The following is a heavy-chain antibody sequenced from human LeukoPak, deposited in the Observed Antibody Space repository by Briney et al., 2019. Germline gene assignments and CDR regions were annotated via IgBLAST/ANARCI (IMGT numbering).Heavy chain of an antibody. Sequence: GGSLRLSCAASGFTFSSYAMSWVRQAPGKGLEWVSAISGSGGSTYYADSVKGRFTISRDNSKNTLYLQMNSLRAGYVDADYSAVSPSIYDYVWGSPFDYWGQGTLVTVSS. CDR3: AVSPSIYDYVWGSPFDY. CDR2: ISGSGGST. CDR1: GFTFSSYA. D-gene: IGHD3-16*01. J-gene: IGHJ4*02. V-gene: IGHV3-23*01.